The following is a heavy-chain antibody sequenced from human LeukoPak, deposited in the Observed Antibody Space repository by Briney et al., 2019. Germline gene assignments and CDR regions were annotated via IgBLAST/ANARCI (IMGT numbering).Heavy chain of an antibody. J-gene: IGHJ4*02. Sequence: GESLKISCKGSGYSFTSYWIGWVRQMPRKGLEWMGIIYPGDSDTRYSPSFQGQVTISADKSISTAYLQWSSLKASDTAMYYCARPTIVDYYDSSGYYIDYWGQGTLVTVSS. D-gene: IGHD3-22*01. V-gene: IGHV5-51*01. CDR3: ARPTIVDYYDSSGYYIDY. CDR1: GYSFTSYW. CDR2: IYPGDSDT.